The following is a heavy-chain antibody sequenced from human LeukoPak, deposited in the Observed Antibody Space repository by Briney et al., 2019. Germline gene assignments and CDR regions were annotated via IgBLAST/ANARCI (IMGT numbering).Heavy chain of an antibody. CDR1: GFTFSSYE. Sequence: GGSLRLSCAASGFTFSSYEMNWVRQAPGKGLEWVSYISSSGSTIYYADSVKGRFTISRDNAKNSLYLQMNSLRAEDTAVYYCARNPPGIVGAPTHDCYYMDVWGRGTTVTISS. CDR3: ARNPPGIVGAPTHDCYYMDV. D-gene: IGHD1-26*01. V-gene: IGHV3-48*03. CDR2: ISSSGSTI. J-gene: IGHJ6*03.